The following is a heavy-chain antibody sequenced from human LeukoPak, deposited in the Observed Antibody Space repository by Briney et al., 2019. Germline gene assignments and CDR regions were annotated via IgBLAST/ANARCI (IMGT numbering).Heavy chain of an antibody. CDR3: ARSNYYTVDV. V-gene: IGHV3-7*03. CDR2: VNRDGSET. J-gene: IGHJ6*02. CDR1: GFALSSHW. Sequence: GGSLRLSCAASGFALSSHWMAWVRQVPGRGPEWVANVNRDGSETYYLDSVKGRFTISKDNAKNSLYLQMNSLRADDTAVYYCARSNYYTVDVWGQGTAVTVSS.